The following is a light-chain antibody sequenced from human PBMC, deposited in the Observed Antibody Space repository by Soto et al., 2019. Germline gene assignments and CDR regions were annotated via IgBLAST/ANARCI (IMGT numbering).Light chain of an antibody. Sequence: EIVMTQSPVTLSVSPGERATLSCRASQSFSSNLAWYQQKPGQAPRLLIYGASTRATGIPARFSGSGSGTDFTLTISSLQSEDFAIYYCQQYNNWPGTFGQGTKVEIK. CDR2: GAS. CDR3: QQYNNWPGT. V-gene: IGKV3-15*01. CDR1: QSFSSN. J-gene: IGKJ1*01.